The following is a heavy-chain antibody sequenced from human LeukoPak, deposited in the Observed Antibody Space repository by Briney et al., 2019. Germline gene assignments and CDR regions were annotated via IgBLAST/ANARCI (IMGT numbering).Heavy chain of an antibody. V-gene: IGHV3-21*06. Sequence: GGSLRLSCAASGFTFSRYTMNWVRQAPGKGLEWISSISSDTTYIFYADSMQGRFTISRDNAKNSLYLQMDSLRAEDTAVYYCAKGAWSGYYTGAFDSWGQGTQVTVSS. CDR1: GFTFSRYT. CDR2: ISSDTTYI. CDR3: AKGAWSGYYTGAFDS. J-gene: IGHJ4*02. D-gene: IGHD3-3*01.